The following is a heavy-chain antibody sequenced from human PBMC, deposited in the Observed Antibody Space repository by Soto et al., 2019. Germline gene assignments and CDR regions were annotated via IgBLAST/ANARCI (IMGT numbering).Heavy chain of an antibody. CDR1: GYTFTSYY. Sequence: ASVKASCKASGYTFTSYYIHWVRQAPGQGLEWMGIINPSGGSTSYAQKFQGRVTMTTDTSTSTAYMELRSLRSDDTAVYYCARDSPPVDYWGQGTLVTVSS. CDR3: ARDSPPVDY. J-gene: IGHJ4*02. V-gene: IGHV1-46*01. CDR2: INPSGGST.